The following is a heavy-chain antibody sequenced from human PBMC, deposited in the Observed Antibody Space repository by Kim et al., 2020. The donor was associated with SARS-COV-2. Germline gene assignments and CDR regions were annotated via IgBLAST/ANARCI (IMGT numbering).Heavy chain of an antibody. Sequence: NYNPSLKSRVTISVDTSKNQFSLKLSSVTAADTAVYYCARSTNLRFPFDYWGQGTLVTVSS. D-gene: IGHD2-8*01. J-gene: IGHJ4*02. CDR3: ARSTNLRFPFDY. V-gene: IGHV4-59*01.